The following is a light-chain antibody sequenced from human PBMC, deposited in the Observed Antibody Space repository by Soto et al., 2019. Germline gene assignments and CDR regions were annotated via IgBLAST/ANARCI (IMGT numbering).Light chain of an antibody. V-gene: IGKV3-20*01. Sequence: EIVLTQSPGTLSLSPGERATLSCRASQSVSSTYLAWYQQKPGQAPRLLIYGASSRATGIPDKFSGSGSGTDFSLTISRLEPEDFAVSYCQQYGNSPGPFTVGPGTQVDIK. J-gene: IGKJ3*01. CDR1: QSVSSTY. CDR3: QQYGNSPGPFT. CDR2: GAS.